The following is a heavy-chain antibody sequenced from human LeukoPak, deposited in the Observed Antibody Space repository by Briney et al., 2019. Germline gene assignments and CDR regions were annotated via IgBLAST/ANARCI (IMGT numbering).Heavy chain of an antibody. J-gene: IGHJ6*02. CDR3: ARALGYCSGGSCYLPMSMDV. CDR1: GGSISSYY. Sequence: SETLSLTCTVSGGSISSYYWSWTRQPPGKGLEWIGYIYYSGSTNYNPSLKSRVTISVDTSKNQFSLKLSSVTAADTAVYYCARALGYCSGGSCYLPMSMDVWGQGTTVTVSS. CDR2: IYYSGST. V-gene: IGHV4-59*01. D-gene: IGHD2-15*01.